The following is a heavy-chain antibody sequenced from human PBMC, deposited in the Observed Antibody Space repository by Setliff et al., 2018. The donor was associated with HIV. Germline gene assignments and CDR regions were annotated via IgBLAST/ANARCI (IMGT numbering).Heavy chain of an antibody. D-gene: IGHD3-10*01. J-gene: IGHJ5*02. V-gene: IGHV3-21*01. CDR2: ISSSGGYI. Sequence: PGGSLRLSCAASGFTFSSHTINWVRQAPGEGLEWVSSISSSGGYIYYADSVKGRFTIFRDNAKKSVYLELNSLRAEDTAVYYCAVWIREVISWGRGTLVTVSS. CDR1: GFTFSSHT. CDR3: AVWIREVIS.